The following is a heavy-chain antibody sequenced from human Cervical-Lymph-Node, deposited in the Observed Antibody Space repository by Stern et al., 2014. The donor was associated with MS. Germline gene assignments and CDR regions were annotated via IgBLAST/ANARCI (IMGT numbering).Heavy chain of an antibody. Sequence: EVQLVESGGGWVKPGGSLRLSCAASGFTVSKAWMNWVRQAPGQGLEWIGRIKSKTAGGTTANTAPVKSRFIISRDYLTNTLYVQMNSLKTEDTAVYYCTTVGVGDSNRDLWGQGALVTVSS. CDR2: IKSKTAGGTT. D-gene: IGHD4-17*01. V-gene: IGHV3-15*01. J-gene: IGHJ5*02. CDR3: TTVGVGDSNRDL. CDR1: GFTVSKAW.